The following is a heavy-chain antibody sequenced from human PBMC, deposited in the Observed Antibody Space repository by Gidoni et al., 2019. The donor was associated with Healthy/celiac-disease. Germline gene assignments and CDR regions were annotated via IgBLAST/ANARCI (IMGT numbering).Heavy chain of an antibody. CDR1: GFTLSSYA. V-gene: IGHV3-30-3*01. CDR3: ARDDIMITFGGVFRGLDY. Sequence: QVQLVESGGGVVQPGRSLRLSCAAPGFTLSSYATHWVRQAPGQGLEWVAVISYDGSNKYYADSVKGRFTISRDNSKNTLYLQMNSLRAEDTAVYYCARDDIMITFGGVFRGLDYWGQGTLVTVSS. CDR2: ISYDGSNK. J-gene: IGHJ4*02. D-gene: IGHD3-16*01.